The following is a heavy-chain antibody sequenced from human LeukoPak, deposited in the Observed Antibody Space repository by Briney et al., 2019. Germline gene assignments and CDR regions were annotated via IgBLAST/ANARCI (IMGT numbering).Heavy chain of an antibody. CDR1: GGSINSITYY. CDR3: ARHPGPPAEWFGP. D-gene: IGHD2-2*01. J-gene: IGHJ5*02. CDR2: VYYSGST. Sequence: SETLSLTCTASGGSINSITYYWGWIRQSPGKGLEWIGSVYYSGSTYYNSSLKSRVTISVDTSKNLFSLKLSSVTAADTAVYYCARHPGPPAEWFGPWGQGTLVTVSS. V-gene: IGHV4-39*01.